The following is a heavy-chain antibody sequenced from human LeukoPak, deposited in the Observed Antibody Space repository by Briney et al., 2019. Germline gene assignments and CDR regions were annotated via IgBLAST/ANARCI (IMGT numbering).Heavy chain of an antibody. V-gene: IGHV3-74*01. Sequence: PGGSLRLSCADSGFTFNRNWMHWVRQAPGKGLVWVSRIGPDGSSTGYADSVKGRFTISRDNSKNTLYLQMNSLRAEDTAVYYCARSAAGTDFDYWGQGTLVTVSS. CDR3: ARSAAGTDFDY. D-gene: IGHD6-13*01. J-gene: IGHJ4*02. CDR2: IGPDGSST. CDR1: GFTFNRNW.